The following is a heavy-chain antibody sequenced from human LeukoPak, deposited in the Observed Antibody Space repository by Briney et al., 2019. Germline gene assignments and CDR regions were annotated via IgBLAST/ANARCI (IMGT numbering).Heavy chain of an antibody. V-gene: IGHV4-39*07. D-gene: IGHD6-13*01. J-gene: IGHJ4*02. CDR3: ARASIAGSWYLD. Sequence: IPSETLSLTCTVSGGSISSSSYYWGWIRQPPGKGLEWTGSIYYSGSTYYNPSLKSRVTISVDTSKNQFSLKLSSVTAADTAVYYCARASIAGSWYLDWGQGTLVTVSS. CDR2: IYYSGST. CDR1: GGSISSSSYY.